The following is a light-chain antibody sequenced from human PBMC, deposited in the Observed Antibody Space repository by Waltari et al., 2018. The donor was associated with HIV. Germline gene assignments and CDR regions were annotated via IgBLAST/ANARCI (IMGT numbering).Light chain of an antibody. Sequence: QSALTQTASVSGSPGQSITISCTGITSDIGDYNYVSWYQQHSDKAPKLIMYGVTQRPSGVSSRFSGSKSGNTASLTISGLQAEDEADYYCSSYTGITTLRYVFGSGTKVTVL. J-gene: IGLJ1*01. CDR3: SSYTGITTLRYV. V-gene: IGLV2-14*01. CDR1: TSDIGDYNY. CDR2: GVT.